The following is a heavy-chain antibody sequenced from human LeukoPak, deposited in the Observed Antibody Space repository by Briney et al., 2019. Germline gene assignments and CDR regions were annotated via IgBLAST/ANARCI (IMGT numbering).Heavy chain of an antibody. CDR2: ISTAGDT. J-gene: IGHJ3*02. CDR1: GFTFSTYD. Sequence: GGSLRLSCAASGFTFSTYDTHWVRQTTGKGLEWVSAISTAGDTYYAGSVKGRFTISRENAKNSLYLQMNSLRAGDTAVYYCARAPGGNYYNIWGQGTMVTVSS. D-gene: IGHD3-10*01. CDR3: ARAPGGNYYNI. V-gene: IGHV3-13*01.